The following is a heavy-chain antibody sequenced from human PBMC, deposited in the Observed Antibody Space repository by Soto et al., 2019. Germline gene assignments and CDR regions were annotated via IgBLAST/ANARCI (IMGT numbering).Heavy chain of an antibody. D-gene: IGHD3-9*01. J-gene: IGHJ4*02. CDR1: GFTFTSYW. Sequence: PGGSLRLSCAASGFTFTSYWMSWVRQAPGKGLEWVASIKQDGGEEYYVDSVKGRFTISRDNAKNSLFLQMNSLRAEDTAAYYCATSSDTGYIFDFWGQGTLVTVSS. CDR3: ATSSDTGYIFDF. CDR2: IKQDGGEE. V-gene: IGHV3-7*01.